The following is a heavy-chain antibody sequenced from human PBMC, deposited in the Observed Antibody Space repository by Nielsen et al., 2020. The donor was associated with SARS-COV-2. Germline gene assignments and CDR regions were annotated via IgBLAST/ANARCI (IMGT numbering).Heavy chain of an antibody. J-gene: IGHJ6*03. CDR2: IKQDGSEK. Sequence: GESLKISCAASGFTFSSYWMSWVRQAPGKGLEWVANIKQDGSEKYYVDSVKGRFNISRDNAKNSLYLQMNSLRAEDTAVYYCARESHDWTYYYYYTDVWGKGTTVTVSS. V-gene: IGHV3-7*03. CDR3: ARESHDWTYYYYYTDV. CDR1: GFTFSSYW. D-gene: IGHD1-1*01.